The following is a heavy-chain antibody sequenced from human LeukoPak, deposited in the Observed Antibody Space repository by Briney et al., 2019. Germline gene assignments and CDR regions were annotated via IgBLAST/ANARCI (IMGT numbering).Heavy chain of an antibody. CDR2: INHSGST. D-gene: IGHD1-26*01. J-gene: IGHJ6*03. CDR1: GGSFSGYY. V-gene: IGHV4-34*01. Sequence: SETLSLTCAVYGGSFSGYYWSWIRQPPGKGLEWIGEINHSGSTNYNPSLKSRVTISVDTSKNQFSLKLSSVTAADTAVYYCARSWVGGYYYYYYMDVWGKGTTVTVSS. CDR3: ARSWVGGYYYYYYMDV.